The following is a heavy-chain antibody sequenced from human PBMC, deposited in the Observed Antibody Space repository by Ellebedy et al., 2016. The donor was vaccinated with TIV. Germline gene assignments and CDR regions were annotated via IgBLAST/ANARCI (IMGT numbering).Heavy chain of an antibody. Sequence: GGSLRLSCTASGFTFGDYFMSWFRQAPGKGLEWVGFIRSNAYGGTTEYAASVKGRFTISRDDSKSIAYLQMNNLKNEDKAMYYCARDQRYYGSGSYYNWYFDLWGRGSLVTVSS. CDR1: GFTFGDYF. V-gene: IGHV3-49*03. J-gene: IGHJ2*01. D-gene: IGHD3-10*01. CDR2: IRSNAYGGTT. CDR3: ARDQRYYGSGSYYNWYFDL.